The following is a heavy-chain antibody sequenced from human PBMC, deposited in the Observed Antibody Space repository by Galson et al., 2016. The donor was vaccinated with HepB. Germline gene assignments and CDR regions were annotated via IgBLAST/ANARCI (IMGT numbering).Heavy chain of an antibody. Sequence: LRLSCAASGFTFSRYAMNWVRQAPGKGLEWVSTITASAGSTYYTDSVKGRFTISRDNSKNTLYLQMNSLTAEDTAVYYCAKKGAAAGYPSFDYWGQGTLVTVSS. CDR1: GFTFSRYA. CDR3: AKKGAAAGYPSFDY. V-gene: IGHV3-23*01. J-gene: IGHJ4*02. D-gene: IGHD6-13*01. CDR2: ITASAGST.